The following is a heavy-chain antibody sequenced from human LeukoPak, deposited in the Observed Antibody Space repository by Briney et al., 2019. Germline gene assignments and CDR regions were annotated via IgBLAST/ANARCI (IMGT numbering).Heavy chain of an antibody. CDR3: ATEGKMDRGVYTDY. J-gene: IGHJ4*02. Sequence: GSSVKVSCKVSGYTLTELSMHWVRQAPGKGLEWMGRFDPEDGETIYAQKFQGRVTMTADTSTDTVYMELSSLRSEDTAVYYCATEGKMDRGVYTDYWGQGTLVTVSS. CDR1: GYTLTELS. D-gene: IGHD3-10*01. CDR2: FDPEDGET. V-gene: IGHV1-24*01.